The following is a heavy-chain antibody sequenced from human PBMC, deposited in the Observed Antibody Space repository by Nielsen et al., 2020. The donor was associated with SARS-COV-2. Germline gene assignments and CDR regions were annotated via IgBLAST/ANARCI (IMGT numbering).Heavy chain of an antibody. CDR2: IFSGGRT. CDR3: ATQYSSSWYGNYYFYYMDV. D-gene: IGHD6-13*01. V-gene: IGHV3-53*01. CDR1: GLTVSSNY. Sequence: GGSLRLSCAASGLTVSSNYMTWVRQAPGQGLQWVSAIFSGGRTHYADSVKGRFTISRDNSQNTLYLQMNSLRAEDTAVYYCATQYSSSWYGNYYFYYMDVWGKGTTVTVSS. J-gene: IGHJ6*03.